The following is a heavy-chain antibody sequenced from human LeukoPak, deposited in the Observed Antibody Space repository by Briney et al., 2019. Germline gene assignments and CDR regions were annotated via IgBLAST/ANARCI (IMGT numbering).Heavy chain of an antibody. D-gene: IGHD2-15*01. Sequence: SETLSLTCTVSGGCISSGGYYWSWIRQHPGKGLEWIGYIYYSGSTYYNPSLKSRVTISVDTSKNQFSLKLSSVTAADTAVYYCARGGYCSGGSCATGQWFDPWGQGTLVTVSS. CDR1: GGCISSGGYY. J-gene: IGHJ5*02. CDR2: IYYSGST. CDR3: ARGGYCSGGSCATGQWFDP. V-gene: IGHV4-31*03.